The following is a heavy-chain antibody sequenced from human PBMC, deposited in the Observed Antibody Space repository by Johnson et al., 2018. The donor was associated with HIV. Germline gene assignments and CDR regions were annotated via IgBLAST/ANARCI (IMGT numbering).Heavy chain of an antibody. J-gene: IGHJ3*02. CDR1: GFTFDDYG. CDR2: IYSGSNT. CDR3: SSPEAPYYDMWSGYYAAFDI. D-gene: IGHD3-9*01. V-gene: IGHV3-66*02. Sequence: VQLVESGGGVVQPGRSLRLSCAASGFTFDDYGMSWVRQAPGKGLELVSVIYSGSNTYYADSVKGRFTISRDNSKNTLYLQMNSLRAEDTAVYYCSSPEAPYYDMWSGYYAAFDIWGQGTMVTVSS.